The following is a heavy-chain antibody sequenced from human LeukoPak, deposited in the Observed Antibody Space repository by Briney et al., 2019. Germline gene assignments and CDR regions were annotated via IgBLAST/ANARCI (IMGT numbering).Heavy chain of an antibody. CDR1: GGTFSSYA. V-gene: IGHV1-69*05. Sequence: SVKVSCEASGGTFSSYAISWVRQAPGQGLEWMGRIIPIFGTANYAQKFQGRVTITTDESTSTAYMELSSLRSEDTAVYYCARPYYDSSAPPYDYWGQGTLVTVSS. D-gene: IGHD3-22*01. CDR2: IIPIFGTA. J-gene: IGHJ4*02. CDR3: ARPYYDSSAPPYDY.